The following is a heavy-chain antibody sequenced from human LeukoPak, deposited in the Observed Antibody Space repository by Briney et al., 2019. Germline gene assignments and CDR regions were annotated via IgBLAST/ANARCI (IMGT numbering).Heavy chain of an antibody. D-gene: IGHD6-13*01. CDR2: INHSGST. Sequence: PSETLSLTCAVYGGSFSGYYWSWIRQPPGKGLEWIGEINHSGSTNYNPSLKSRVTISVDTSKNQFSLKLSSVTAADTAVYYCARNLWGSSWLNFDYWGQGTLVTVSS. CDR1: GGSFSGYY. J-gene: IGHJ4*02. V-gene: IGHV4-34*01. CDR3: ARNLWGSSWLNFDY.